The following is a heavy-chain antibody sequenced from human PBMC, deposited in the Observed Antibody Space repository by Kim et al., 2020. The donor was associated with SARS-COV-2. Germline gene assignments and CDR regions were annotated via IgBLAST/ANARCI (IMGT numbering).Heavy chain of an antibody. D-gene: IGHD3-10*02. J-gene: IGHJ5*01. CDR1: GGSVSSDNYY. V-gene: IGHV4-61*01. CDR2: VHYSGST. Sequence: SETLSLTCSVSGGSVSSDNYYWTWIRQSPGKGLEWIGYVHYSGSTHYNPSLKSRVTILLDTPKNQFSLRLSSVTAADTAMYYCVRENYVSDSTGYMIWF. CDR3: VRENYVSDSTGYMIWF.